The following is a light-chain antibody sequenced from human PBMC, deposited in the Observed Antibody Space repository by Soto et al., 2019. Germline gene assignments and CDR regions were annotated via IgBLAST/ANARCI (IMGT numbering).Light chain of an antibody. CDR2: AAS. CDR3: QQANSFPIT. V-gene: IGKV1-12*01. J-gene: IGKJ5*01. Sequence: DIQMTQSPSSVSASVGDRVTITCRASQAINRYLAWYQQKPGKAPNLLIYAASSLQSGVPSRFSGSGSGTDFTLTISSLQPEDFATYYCQQANSFPITFGQGTRLEIK. CDR1: QAINRY.